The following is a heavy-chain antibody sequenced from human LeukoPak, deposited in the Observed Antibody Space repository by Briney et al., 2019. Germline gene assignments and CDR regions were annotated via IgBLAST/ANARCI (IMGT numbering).Heavy chain of an antibody. CDR3: AKDGLSYDGSFRVYYFDN. CDR1: GFTFSSYA. D-gene: IGHD3-22*01. J-gene: IGHJ4*02. Sequence: GGSLRLSCVASGFTFSSYAMSWVRQAPGKGLEFVSSIIFSSEATYYADSVKGRFTISRDNSKNTLYLQMNSLRAEDTALYYCAKDGLSYDGSFRVYYFDNWGQGTPVTVSS. CDR2: IIFSSEAT. V-gene: IGHV3-23*01.